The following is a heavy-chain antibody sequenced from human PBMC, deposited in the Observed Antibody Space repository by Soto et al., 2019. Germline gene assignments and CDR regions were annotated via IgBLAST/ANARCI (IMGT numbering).Heavy chain of an antibody. CDR2: VNPSGGHT. J-gene: IGHJ4*02. V-gene: IGHV1-46*01. D-gene: IGHD2-21*02. Sequence: QVQLVQSGAEVKKPGASVKVSCRASGDTFTDYYIHWVRQAPGQGLEWMGTVNPSGGHTTYAQHFLGRMTMTRDTSTSTLYMELTSLTSEDTAVYYCARGGHVVVVTAALDFWGQGTLVTVSS. CDR3: ARGGHVVVVTAALDF. CDR1: GDTFTDYY.